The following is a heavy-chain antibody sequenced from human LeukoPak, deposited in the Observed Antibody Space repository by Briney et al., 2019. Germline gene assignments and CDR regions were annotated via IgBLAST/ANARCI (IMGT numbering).Heavy chain of an antibody. J-gene: IGHJ6*03. V-gene: IGHV3-21*01. CDR1: GFTFSSYS. CDR2: ISSSSSYI. Sequence: GGSLRLSCAASGFTFSSYSMNWVRQAPGKGLEWVSSISSSSSYIYYADSVKGRFTISRDNAKNSLYLQMNSLRAEDTAVYYCARDNGGLYQSRDYYYMDVWGKGTTVTVSS. D-gene: IGHD3-10*01. CDR3: ARDNGGLYQSRDYYYMDV.